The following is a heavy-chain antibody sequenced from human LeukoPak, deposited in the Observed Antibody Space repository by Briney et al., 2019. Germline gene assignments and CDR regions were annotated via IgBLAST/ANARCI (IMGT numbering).Heavy chain of an antibody. J-gene: IGHJ4*02. D-gene: IGHD2/OR15-2a*01. CDR2: INSDGSWT. V-gene: IGHV3-74*01. CDR3: VSFYETY. CDR1: GNYW. Sequence: GGSLRLSCATSGNYWMHWVRQVPGKGLVWVSHINSDGSWTSYADSVKGRFTISKDNAKNTVYLQMNSLRAEDTAVYYCVSFYETYWGRGTLVTVTS.